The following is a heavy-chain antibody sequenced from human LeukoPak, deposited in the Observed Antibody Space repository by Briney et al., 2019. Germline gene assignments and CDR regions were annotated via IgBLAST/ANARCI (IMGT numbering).Heavy chain of an antibody. V-gene: IGHV4-59*10. CDR3: ARERGSGWYDMAFDY. Sequence: SETLSLTCAVYGGSFGYYYWNWIRQPAGKGLQWIGRIYTTGNTNYNPSLKTRVTMSVDTSKNQFSLKLNSVTAADTAVYYCARERGSGWYDMAFDYWGQGTLVTVSS. D-gene: IGHD6-19*01. J-gene: IGHJ4*02. CDR2: IYTTGNT. CDR1: GGSFGYYY.